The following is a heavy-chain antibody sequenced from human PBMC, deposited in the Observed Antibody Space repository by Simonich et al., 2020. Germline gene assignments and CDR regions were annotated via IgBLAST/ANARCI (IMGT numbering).Heavy chain of an antibody. CDR2: INPNRGGT. CDR3: ARGGVQYYYYYMDV. D-gene: IGHD3-3*01. J-gene: IGHJ6*03. CDR1: GYTFTGYY. Sequence: QVQLVQSGAEVKKPGASVKVSCKASGYTFTGYYMHWVRQAPGQGLELIGWINPNRGGTNDEQKFQGRVTMTRDTSISTAYMGLSRLGSDDTAVYYCARGGVQYYYYYMDVWGKGTTVTVSS. V-gene: IGHV1-2*02.